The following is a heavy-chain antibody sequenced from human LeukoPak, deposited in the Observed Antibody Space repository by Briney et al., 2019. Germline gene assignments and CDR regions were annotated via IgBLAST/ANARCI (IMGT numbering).Heavy chain of an antibody. D-gene: IGHD6-13*01. J-gene: IGHJ4*02. CDR3: ARVSLRYVAAAV. Sequence: GGSLRLSCSASGFTFSLYAMHWVRQAPGKGLEWVAVISYDGSNKYYADSVKGRFTISRDNSKNTLYLQMNSLRAEDTAVYYCARVSLRYVAAAVWGQGTLVTVSS. CDR2: ISYDGSNK. V-gene: IGHV3-30-3*01. CDR1: GFTFSLYA.